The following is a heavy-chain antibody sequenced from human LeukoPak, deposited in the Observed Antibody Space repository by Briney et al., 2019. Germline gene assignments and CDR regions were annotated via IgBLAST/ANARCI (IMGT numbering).Heavy chain of an antibody. Sequence: TGGSLRLSCAASGFTFSSYSMNWVRQAPGKGLEWVSSITRSSDYIYYADSVRGRFTISRDTAKNSLYLQMNSLRAEDTAVYYCARDDGGNLNDAFDIWGQGTMVTVSS. J-gene: IGHJ3*02. CDR3: ARDDGGNLNDAFDI. CDR1: GFTFSSYS. D-gene: IGHD4-23*01. V-gene: IGHV3-21*01. CDR2: ITRSSDYI.